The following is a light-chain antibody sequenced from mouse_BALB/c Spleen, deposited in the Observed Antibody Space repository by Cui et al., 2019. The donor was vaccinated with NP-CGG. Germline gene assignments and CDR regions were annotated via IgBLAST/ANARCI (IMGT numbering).Light chain of an antibody. CDR3: ALWYSNHWV. Sequence: QAVVTQESALTTSPGETVTFTCRSSTGAVTSSNYANWVQEKPDHLFTGLIGGTNNRVPGVPARFSGSLIGDKAALTIIGAQTEDEAIYFCALWYSNHWVFGGGTKTDCP. CDR1: TGAVTSSNY. J-gene: IGLJ1*01. CDR2: GTN. V-gene: IGLV1*01.